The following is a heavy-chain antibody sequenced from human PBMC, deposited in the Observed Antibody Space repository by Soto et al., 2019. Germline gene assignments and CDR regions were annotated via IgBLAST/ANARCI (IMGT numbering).Heavy chain of an antibody. CDR2: IKQDESER. J-gene: IGHJ1*01. CDR3: ARDYDPAWSGFFQH. D-gene: IGHD3-16*01. CDR1: GFIFRNYW. V-gene: IGHV3-7*05. Sequence: EVQLVESGGGLVQPGGSLRLSCAASGFIFRNYWMNWVRQAPGKGLEWVANIKQDESERNHVDSVKGRFIISRDNTKNSLYLQMNSLRVDDTAVYYCARDYDPAWSGFFQHLGQGTLVTVSS.